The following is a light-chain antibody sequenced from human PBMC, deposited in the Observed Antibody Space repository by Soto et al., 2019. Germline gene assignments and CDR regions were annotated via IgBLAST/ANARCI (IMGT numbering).Light chain of an antibody. Sequence: QSALTQPPSASGSPGQSVTISCTGTSSDVGGYNYVSWYQHHPGKAPKLMMSEVNRRSSGVPDRFSGSKSGNSASLTVSGLQAEDEADYYFSSYAGRNNYVFGTGTKLTV. CDR3: SSYAGRNNYV. V-gene: IGLV2-8*01. CDR2: EVN. J-gene: IGLJ1*01. CDR1: SSDVGGYNY.